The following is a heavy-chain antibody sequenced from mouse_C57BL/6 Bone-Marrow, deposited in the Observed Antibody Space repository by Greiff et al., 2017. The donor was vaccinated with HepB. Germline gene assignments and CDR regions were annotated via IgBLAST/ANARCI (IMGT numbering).Heavy chain of an antibody. D-gene: IGHD4-1*01. J-gene: IGHJ3*01. CDR1: GFNIKDYY. V-gene: IGHV14-2*01. CDR3: ASRLAWFAY. Sequence: VQLQQSGAELVKPGASVKLSCTASGFNIKDYYMHWVKQRTEQGLEWIGRIDPEDGETKYDPKFQGKATITADTSSNTAYLQLSSLTSEDTAVYYCASRLAWFAYWGQGTLVTVSA. CDR2: IDPEDGET.